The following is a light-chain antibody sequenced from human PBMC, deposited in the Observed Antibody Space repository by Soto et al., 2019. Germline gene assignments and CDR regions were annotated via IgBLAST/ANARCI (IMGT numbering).Light chain of an antibody. CDR2: DAS. CDR1: RSVGRS. J-gene: IGKJ4*01. CDR3: QQRTNWHLT. Sequence: ETVLTQSPATLSLSPGERATLSCRASRSVGRSLAWYQQKPGPAPRLLIYDASNRATGIPARFSGSGSGTDFTLTISSLEHADFAIYYCQQRTNWHLTFGGGTTVEIK. V-gene: IGKV3-11*01.